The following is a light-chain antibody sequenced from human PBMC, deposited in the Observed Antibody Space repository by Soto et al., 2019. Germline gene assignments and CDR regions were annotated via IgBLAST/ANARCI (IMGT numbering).Light chain of an antibody. V-gene: IGLV1-47*01. J-gene: IGLJ2*01. CDR2: RNT. CDR1: SSNIGSNY. Sequence: QSVLTQPPSASGTPGQRVTISCSGSSSNIGSNYVYWHQQVPGTAPKLLIYRNTQRPSGVPDRFSGSKSGTSASLAISWLRSEDEADYYCATWDDILSGVVFGGGTKLTVL. CDR3: ATWDDILSGVV.